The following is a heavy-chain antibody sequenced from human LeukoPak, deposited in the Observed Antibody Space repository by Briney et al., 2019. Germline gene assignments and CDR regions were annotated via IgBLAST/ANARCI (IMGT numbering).Heavy chain of an antibody. D-gene: IGHD2-15*01. J-gene: IGHJ5*02. CDR3: ARVGYCSGGSCYPPGRNWFDP. Sequence: SETLSLTCTVSGGSISSSSYYWGWIRQPPGKGLEWIGSIHYSGSTNYNPSLKSRVTISVDTSKNQFSLKLSSVTAADTAVYYCARVGYCSGGSCYPPGRNWFDPWGQGTLVTVSS. CDR2: IHYSGST. CDR1: GGSISSSSYY. V-gene: IGHV4-39*07.